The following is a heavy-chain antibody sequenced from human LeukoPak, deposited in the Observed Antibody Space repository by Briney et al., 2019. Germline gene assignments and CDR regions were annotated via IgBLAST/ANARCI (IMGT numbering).Heavy chain of an antibody. CDR1: GFTFSSYG. CDR2: IRYDGRNK. CDR3: ARGLSSG. D-gene: IGHD6-19*01. Sequence: GSLRLSCAASGFTFSSYGMHWVRQAPGKGLDWVAFIRYDGRNKYYADSVKGRFTISRDNAKNSLYLQMNSLRAEDTAVYYCARGLSSGWGQGTLVTVSS. J-gene: IGHJ4*02. V-gene: IGHV3-30*02.